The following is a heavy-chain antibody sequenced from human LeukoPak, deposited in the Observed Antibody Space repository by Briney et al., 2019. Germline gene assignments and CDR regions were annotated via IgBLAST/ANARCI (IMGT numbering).Heavy chain of an antibody. Sequence: PGGSLRLSCAASGFTFSSYAMSWVRQAPGKGLEWVSAISGSGGSTYYADSVKGRFTISRDNSKNTLYLQMNSLRAEDTAVYYCAKAPEHIVVVTAIDYWGQGTLVTVSS. J-gene: IGHJ4*02. D-gene: IGHD2-21*02. V-gene: IGHV3-23*01. CDR1: GFTFSSYA. CDR3: AKAPEHIVVVTAIDY. CDR2: ISGSGGST.